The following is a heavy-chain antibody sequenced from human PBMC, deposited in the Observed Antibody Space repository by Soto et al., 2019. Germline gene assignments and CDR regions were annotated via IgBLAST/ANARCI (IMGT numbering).Heavy chain of an antibody. CDR3: ARSGCSSTSCKYSYYYYYGMDV. Sequence: ASVKVSCKASGYTFTSYGISWVRQAPGQGLEWMGWISAYNGNTNYAQKLQGRVTMTTDTSTSTAYMELRSLRSDDTAVYYCARSGCSSTSCKYSYYYYYGMDVWGQGTTVTVSS. D-gene: IGHD2-2*01. CDR2: ISAYNGNT. CDR1: GYTFTSYG. V-gene: IGHV1-18*01. J-gene: IGHJ6*02.